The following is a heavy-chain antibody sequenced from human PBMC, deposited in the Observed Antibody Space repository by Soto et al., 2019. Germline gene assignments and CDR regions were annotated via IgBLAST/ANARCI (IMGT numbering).Heavy chain of an antibody. CDR3: ATGYCTNGVCYTRTLSGMDV. D-gene: IGHD2-8*01. V-gene: IGHV4-34*01. CDR2: INHSGST. Sequence: LSLTCAVYGGSFSGSYWSWIRQPPGKGLEWIGEINHSGSTNYNPSLKSRVTIPVDTSKNQFSLKLSSVTAADTAVYYCATGYCTNGVCYTRTLSGMDVWGQGTTVTVSS. J-gene: IGHJ6*02. CDR1: GGSFSGSY.